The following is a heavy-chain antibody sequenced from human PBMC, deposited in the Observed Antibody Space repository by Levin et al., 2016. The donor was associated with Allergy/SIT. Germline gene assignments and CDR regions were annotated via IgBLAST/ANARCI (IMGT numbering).Heavy chain of an antibody. V-gene: IGHV1-46*01. CDR3: ARVSSRRRDAFDI. CDR2: INPSGGST. J-gene: IGHJ3*02. Sequence: WVRQAPGQGLEWMGIINPSGGSTSYAQKFQGRVTMTRDTSTSTVYMELSSLRSEDTAVYYCARVSSRRRDAFDIWGQGTMVTVSS.